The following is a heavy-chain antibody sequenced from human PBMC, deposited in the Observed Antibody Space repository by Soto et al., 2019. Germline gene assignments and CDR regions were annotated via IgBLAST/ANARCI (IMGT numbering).Heavy chain of an antibody. CDR1: GYTPTSYY. Sequence: ASVKVSCKASGYTPTSYYMHWVRQAPGQGLEWMGIINPSGGSTSYAQKFQGRVTMTRDTSTSTVYMELSSLRSEDTAVYYCARALNLWFGEFLLVDYWGQGTMVTVSS. CDR3: ARALNLWFGEFLLVDY. J-gene: IGHJ4*02. D-gene: IGHD3-10*01. V-gene: IGHV1-46*01. CDR2: INPSGGST.